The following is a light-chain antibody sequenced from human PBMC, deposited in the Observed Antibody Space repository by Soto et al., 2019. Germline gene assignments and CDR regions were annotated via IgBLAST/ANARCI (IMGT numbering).Light chain of an antibody. CDR2: YDS. Sequence: SSELTQPPSVSVAPGKTARITCGGNNIGSKSVHWYQQMPGQAPVLVIYYDSDRPSGIPERFSGSNSGNTATLTISRVEAGDEADYYCQVWDSSSDHHVVFGGGTQLTVL. CDR3: QVWDSSSDHHVV. CDR1: NIGSKS. J-gene: IGLJ2*01. V-gene: IGLV3-21*04.